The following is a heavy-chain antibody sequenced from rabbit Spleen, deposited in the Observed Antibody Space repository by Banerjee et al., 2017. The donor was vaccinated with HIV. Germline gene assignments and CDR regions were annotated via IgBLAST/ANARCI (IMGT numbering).Heavy chain of an antibody. J-gene: IGHJ6*01. V-gene: IGHV1S47*01. D-gene: IGHD8-1*01. CDR1: GFDFSDYG. Sequence: QEQLVESGGGLVQPGGSLKLSCKASGFDFSDYGVSWVRQAPGKGLEWIGYFDVVFGGTYYASWVNGQFTISSHNAQNTLYLQLNSLTAADTATYFCARDSGTSFSTYGMDLWGPGTLVTVS. CDR2: FDVVFGGT. CDR3: ARDSGTSFSTYGMDL.